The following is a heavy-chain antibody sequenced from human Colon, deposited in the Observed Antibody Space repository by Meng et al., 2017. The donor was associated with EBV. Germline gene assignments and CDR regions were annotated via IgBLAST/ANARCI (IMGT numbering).Heavy chain of an antibody. J-gene: IGHJ2*01. CDR3: ARVGWRQWSFDL. Sequence: QVQPAESGPGLAKPYQTLSLTCTVPGGSISSGDYYWIWIRQPPGKGLELIGHIYYSGSTSYNPSLKSRVTISVDTSNNQFSLKLSSVTAADTAVYYCARVGWRQWSFDLWGRGTLVTVSS. CDR2: IYYSGST. V-gene: IGHV4-30-4*01. CDR1: GGSISSGDYY. D-gene: IGHD5-18*01.